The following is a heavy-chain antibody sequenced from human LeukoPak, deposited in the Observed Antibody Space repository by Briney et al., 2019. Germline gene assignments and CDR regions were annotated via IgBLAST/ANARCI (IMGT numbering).Heavy chain of an antibody. V-gene: IGHV6-1*01. CDR3: ARRGIAVAGIFYYYYYYMAV. CDR2: TYYRSKWYN. D-gene: IGHD6-19*01. CDR1: GDSVSSNSAA. Sequence: SQTLSLTCAISGDSVSSNSAAWNWIRQSPSRGLEWLGRTYYRSKWYNDYAVSVKSRITINPDTSKNRFSLQLNSVTPEDTAVYYCARRGIAVAGIFYYYYYYMAVWGKGTTVTVSS. J-gene: IGHJ6*03.